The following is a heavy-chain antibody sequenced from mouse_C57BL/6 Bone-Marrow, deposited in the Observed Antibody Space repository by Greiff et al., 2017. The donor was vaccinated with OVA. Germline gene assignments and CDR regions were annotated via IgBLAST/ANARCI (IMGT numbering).Heavy chain of an antibody. V-gene: IGHV1-53*01. CDR1: GYTFTSYW. CDR2: INPSNGGT. CDR3: AKPCGNNYAMDY. D-gene: IGHD2-1*01. J-gene: IGHJ4*01. Sequence: QVQLKQPGPELVKPGASVKLSCKASGYTFTSYWMHWVKQRPGQGLEWIGNINPSNGGTNYNEKFKSKATLTVDKSSSTAYMQLSSLTSEDSAVYYCAKPCGNNYAMDYWGQGTSVTVSS.